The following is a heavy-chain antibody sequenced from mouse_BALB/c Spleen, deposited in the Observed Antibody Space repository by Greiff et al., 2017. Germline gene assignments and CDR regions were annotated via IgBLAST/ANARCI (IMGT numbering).Heavy chain of an antibody. CDR1: GFSLSTYGIG. CDR2: IWWNDNK. CDR3: ARVVEDYEAY. J-gene: IGHJ3*01. D-gene: IGHD2-4*01. V-gene: IGHV8-11*01. Sequence: QVTLKVSGPGILQPSQSLSLTCSFSGFSLSTYGIGVGWLRQPSGKGLEWLAHIWWNDNKYYNTALKSRLTIPKDTSNNQVFLKIASVDTADTATYSCARVVEDYEAYWGQGTLVTVSA.